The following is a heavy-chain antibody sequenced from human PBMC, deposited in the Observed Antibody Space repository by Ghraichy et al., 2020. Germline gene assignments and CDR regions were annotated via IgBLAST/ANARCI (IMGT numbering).Heavy chain of an antibody. CDR1: GFSFSTYA. V-gene: IGHV3-23*01. D-gene: IGHD2-15*01. J-gene: IGHJ5*02. CDR2: ISGSGTNT. CDR3: ARNHEGSGSFDP. Sequence: GGSLRLSCAASGFSFSTYAMSWIRQAPGKGPEWVAAISGSGTNTYYPDSLWGRFTISRDNSKNTVYLQMSSLRAEDTAAYYCARNHEGSGSFDPWGQGTLVTVSS.